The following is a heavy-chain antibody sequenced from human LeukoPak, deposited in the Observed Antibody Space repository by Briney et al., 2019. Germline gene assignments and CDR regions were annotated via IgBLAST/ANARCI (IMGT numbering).Heavy chain of an antibody. CDR2: INSDGSST. D-gene: IGHD2-15*01. CDR1: GFTFSSYW. V-gene: IGHV3-74*01. Sequence: PGGSLRLSCAASGFTFSSYWMHWVRQAPGKGLVWVSRINSDGSSTSYADSVRGRFTISRDNAKNTLYLQMNSLRTEDTAVYYCACYGIAPPYWGQGTLVTVSS. CDR3: ACYGIAPPY. J-gene: IGHJ4*02.